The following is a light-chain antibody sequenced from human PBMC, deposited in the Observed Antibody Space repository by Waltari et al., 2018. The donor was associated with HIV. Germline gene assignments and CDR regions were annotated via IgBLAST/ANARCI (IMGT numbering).Light chain of an antibody. CDR3: CSYAGSSTLL. CDR2: DVS. J-gene: IGLJ3*02. V-gene: IGLV2-23*02. Sequence: QSALTQPASVSGSPGQSITISFTAASSDVGGYQYVSWYQHHPGKAPKLMIYDVSERPSGVSNRFSGSKSGNTASLTISGLQAEDEADYYCCSYAGSSTLLFGGGTKVTVL. CDR1: SSDVGGYQY.